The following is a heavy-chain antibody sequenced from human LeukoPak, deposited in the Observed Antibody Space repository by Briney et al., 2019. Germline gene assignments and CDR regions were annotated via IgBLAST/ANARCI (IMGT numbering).Heavy chain of an antibody. J-gene: IGHJ4*02. V-gene: IGHV3-21*01. CDR3: ARAPTKTYYFDY. Sequence: PGGSLRLSCAASGFTFSSYSMNWVRQAPGKGLEWVSSISSSSSYIYCADSVKGRFTISRDNAKNSLYLQMNSLGAEDTAVYYCARAPTKTYYFDYWGQGTLVTVSS. CDR2: ISSSSSYI. D-gene: IGHD1-1*01. CDR1: GFTFSSYS.